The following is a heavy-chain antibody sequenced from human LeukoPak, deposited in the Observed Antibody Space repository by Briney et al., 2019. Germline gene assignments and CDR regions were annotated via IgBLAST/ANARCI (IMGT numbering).Heavy chain of an antibody. J-gene: IGHJ4*02. D-gene: IGHD1-26*01. CDR2: INPNSGGT. Sequence: AASVKVSCKASGYTFTGYYMHWVRQAPGQGLEWMGWINPNSGGTNYAQKFQGRGTMTRDTSISTAYMELSRLRSDDTAVYYCARFDSGSYFPIDYWGQGTLVTVSS. CDR3: ARFDSGSYFPIDY. V-gene: IGHV1-2*02. CDR1: GYTFTGYY.